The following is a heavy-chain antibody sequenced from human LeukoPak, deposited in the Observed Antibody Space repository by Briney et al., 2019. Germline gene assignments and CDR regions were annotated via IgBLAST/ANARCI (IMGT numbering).Heavy chain of an antibody. CDR2: IRYDGSNK. V-gene: IGHV3-30*02. CDR3: AKGRGYCSGGSCSGDAFDI. D-gene: IGHD2-15*01. J-gene: IGHJ3*02. Sequence: GGSLRLSCAASGFTFSSYGMHWVRQAPGKGLEWVAFIRYDGSNKYYADSVKGRFTISRDNSKNTLYLQMNSLRAEDTAVYYCAKGRGYCSGGSCSGDAFDIWGQGTMVTVSS. CDR1: GFTFSSYG.